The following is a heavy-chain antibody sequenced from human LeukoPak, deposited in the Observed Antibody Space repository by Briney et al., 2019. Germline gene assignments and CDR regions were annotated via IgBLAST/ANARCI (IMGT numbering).Heavy chain of an antibody. CDR2: IIPIFGTA. Sequence: SVKVSCKASGGTSSSYAISWVRQAPGQGLEWMGGIIPIFGTANYAQKFQGRVTITADESTSTAYMELSSLRSEDTAVYYCARTIAVLGPYYFDYWGQGTLVTVSS. V-gene: IGHV1-69*13. J-gene: IGHJ4*02. CDR3: ARTIAVLGPYYFDY. D-gene: IGHD6-19*01. CDR1: GGTSSSYA.